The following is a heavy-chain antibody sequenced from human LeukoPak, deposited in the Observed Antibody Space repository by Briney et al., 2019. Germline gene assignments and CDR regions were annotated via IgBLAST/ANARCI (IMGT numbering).Heavy chain of an antibody. D-gene: IGHD3-10*01. J-gene: IGHJ3*02. CDR2: IYYGGST. CDR3: ARAMVRGVLDTFDI. V-gene: IGHV4-30-4*01. Sequence: SETLSLTCTVPGGSISSADYYWSWIRQPPGKGLEWIGYIYYGGSTYYNPSLKSRISISVDTSKNQFSLKLSSVTAADTAVYYCARAMVRGVLDTFDIWGQGTMVTVSS. CDR1: GGSISSADYY.